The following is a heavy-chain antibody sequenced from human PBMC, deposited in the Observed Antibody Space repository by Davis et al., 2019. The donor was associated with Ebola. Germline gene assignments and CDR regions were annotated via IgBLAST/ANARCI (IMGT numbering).Heavy chain of an antibody. V-gene: IGHV4-59*12. Sequence: MPSETLSLTCTVSGGSISSYYWSWIRQPPGKGLEWIGYIYYSGSTNYNPSLKSRVTISVNKSKNQFSLKLSSVTAADTAVYYCARSKGITIFGVPTIVWNGMDVWGQGTTVTVSS. CDR3: ARSKGITIFGVPTIVWNGMDV. D-gene: IGHD3-3*01. J-gene: IGHJ6*02. CDR1: GGSISSYY. CDR2: IYYSGST.